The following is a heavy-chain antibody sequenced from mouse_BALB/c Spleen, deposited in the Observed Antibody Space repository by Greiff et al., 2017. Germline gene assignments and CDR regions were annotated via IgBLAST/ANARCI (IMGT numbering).Heavy chain of an antibody. CDR1: GYTFTSYV. CDR3: ARSGGYGSSPYYIDY. J-gene: IGHJ2*01. CDR2: INPYNDGT. D-gene: IGHD1-1*01. Sequence: EVKLMESGPELVKPGASVKMSCKASGYTFTSYVMHWVKQKPGQGLEWIGYINPYNDGTKYNEKFKGKATLTSDKSSSTAYMELSSLTSEDSAVYYCARSGGYGSSPYYIDYWGQGTTLTVSS. V-gene: IGHV1-14*01.